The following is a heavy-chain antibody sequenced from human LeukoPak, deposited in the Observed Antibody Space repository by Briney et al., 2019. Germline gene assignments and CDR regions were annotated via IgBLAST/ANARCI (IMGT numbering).Heavy chain of an antibody. CDR2: ISGSGGST. Sequence: PGGSLRLSCAASGFTFSSYAMSWVRQAPGKGLERVSAISGSGGSTYYADSVKGRFTISRDNSKNTLYLQMNSLRAEDTAVYYCAKDPIDYYYGMDVWGQGTTVTVSS. V-gene: IGHV3-23*01. CDR3: AKDPIDYYYGMDV. CDR1: GFTFSSYA. J-gene: IGHJ6*02.